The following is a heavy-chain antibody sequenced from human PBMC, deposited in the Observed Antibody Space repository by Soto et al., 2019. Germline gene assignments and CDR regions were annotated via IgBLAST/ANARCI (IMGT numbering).Heavy chain of an antibody. Sequence: EVQLVESGGGLVQPGGSLRLSCAASGFTFSSYSMNWVRQAPGKGLEWVSYISSSSSTIYYADSVKGRFTISRDNAKNSLYLQMNSLRDEDTAVYYCARDEPYSSGWSPSGWFDPWGQGTLVTVSS. CDR2: ISSSSSTI. D-gene: IGHD6-19*01. CDR3: ARDEPYSSGWSPSGWFDP. CDR1: GFTFSSYS. V-gene: IGHV3-48*02. J-gene: IGHJ5*02.